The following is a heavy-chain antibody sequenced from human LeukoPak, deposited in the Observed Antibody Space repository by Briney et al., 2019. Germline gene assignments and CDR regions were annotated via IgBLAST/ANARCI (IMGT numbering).Heavy chain of an antibody. CDR3: ARSDSSGYYRTVFDH. V-gene: IGHV5-51*01. CDR2: IYPGDSDT. J-gene: IGHJ4*02. D-gene: IGHD3-22*01. CDR1: GYTFTTYW. Sequence: GESLRISCQGFGYTFTTYWIGWARQIPGKGLEWMGIIYPGDSDTRYSPSFQGQVTISADKSISTAYLQWSSLKASDTAMYYCARSDSSGYYRTVFDHWGQGTLVTVSS.